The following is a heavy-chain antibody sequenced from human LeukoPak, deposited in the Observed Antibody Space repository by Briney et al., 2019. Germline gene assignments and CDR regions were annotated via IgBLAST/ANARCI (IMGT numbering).Heavy chain of an antibody. J-gene: IGHJ4*02. CDR3: AKALEQETVIALDS. CDR2: ISGSGGST. Sequence: GGSLRLSCAASGFTFSTYAMSWVRQAPGKGLEWVSAISGSGGSTYYADSVKGRFTISRDNSKNALYLQMNSLRAEDTSIYFCAKALEQETVIALDSWGQGTLVTVSS. V-gene: IGHV3-23*01. CDR1: GFTFSTYA. D-gene: IGHD6-13*01.